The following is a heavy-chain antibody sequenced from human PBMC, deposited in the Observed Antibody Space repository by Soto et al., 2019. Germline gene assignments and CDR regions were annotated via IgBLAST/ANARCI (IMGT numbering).Heavy chain of an antibody. J-gene: IGHJ4*02. CDR3: VRGQNWEFES. CDR1: GFTFSSYW. V-gene: IGHV3-7*01. CDR2: IKGGGSEK. D-gene: IGHD7-27*01. Sequence: GGSLRLSCAASGFTFSSYWINWVRQAPGKGLEWVANIKGGGSEKSYVDSVKGRFTISRDNAKNSLYLQMSSLRAEDTAVYHCVRGQNWEFESRGQGTLVTVSP.